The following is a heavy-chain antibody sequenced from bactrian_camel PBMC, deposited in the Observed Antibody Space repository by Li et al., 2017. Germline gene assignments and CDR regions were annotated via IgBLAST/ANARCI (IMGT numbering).Heavy chain of an antibody. Sequence: SGGGSVEAGGSLRLSCIHSGGPYAGHCMGWFRQASGKEREAVATIFTGGPSTYYAASVKGRFTISRDDAKNTVYLQMNSLKSEDSALYYCATERPIWEWGPEYNYWGQGTQVTVS. D-gene: IGHD3*01. CDR3: ATERPIWEWGPEYNY. V-gene: IGHV3-3*01. J-gene: IGHJ4*01. CDR1: GGPYAGHC. CDR2: IFTGGPST.